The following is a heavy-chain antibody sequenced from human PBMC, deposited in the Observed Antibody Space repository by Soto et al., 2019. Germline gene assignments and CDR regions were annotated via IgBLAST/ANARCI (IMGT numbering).Heavy chain of an antibody. Sequence: SETLSLTCTVSGGSISSNYWTWIRQPPGKGLEWIGYVYNSGSTNYNPSLKSRVTISEDTPKSQFSLKVNSMTAADTAVYYCARYSRDGVAGHTLDNWGQGILVTVSS. CDR3: ARYSRDGVAGHTLDN. D-gene: IGHD2-15*01. CDR2: VYNSGST. CDR1: GGSISSNY. J-gene: IGHJ4*02. V-gene: IGHV4-59*01.